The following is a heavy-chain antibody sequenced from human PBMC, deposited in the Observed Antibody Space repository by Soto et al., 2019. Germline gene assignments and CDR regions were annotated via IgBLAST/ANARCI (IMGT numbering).Heavy chain of an antibody. Sequence: QVQLQESGPGLVKPSQTLSLTCTVSGGSVSSDDYFWSWIRQPPGKGLEWIGYIHHPGSTHYNPSLKSRVTISVDMSKNEFSLKLSSVTVADTAVYYCAREGDAFGAPFDYWGQGTLVTVSS. CDR3: AREGDAFGAPFDY. CDR2: IHHPGST. CDR1: GGSVSSDDYF. V-gene: IGHV4-30-4*01. D-gene: IGHD3-10*01. J-gene: IGHJ4*02.